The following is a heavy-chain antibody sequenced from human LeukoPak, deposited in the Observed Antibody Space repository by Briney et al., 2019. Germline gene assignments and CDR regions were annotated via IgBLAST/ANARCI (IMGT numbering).Heavy chain of an antibody. J-gene: IGHJ3*02. D-gene: IGHD2-15*01. CDR3: ARHVGYCSGGSCYSRGTFDI. V-gene: IGHV4-59*08. CDR1: GGSISSYY. CDR2: IYYSGST. Sequence: SETLSLTCTVSGGSISSYYWSWIRQPPGKGLEWIGYIYYSGSTNYNPSLKSRVTISVDTSKNQFSLKLSSVTAADTAVYYCARHVGYCSGGSCYSRGTFDIWGQGTMVTVSS.